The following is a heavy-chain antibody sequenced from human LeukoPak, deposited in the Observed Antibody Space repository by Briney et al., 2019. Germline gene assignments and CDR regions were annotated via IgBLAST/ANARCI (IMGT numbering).Heavy chain of an antibody. CDR3: AKVSPPFYFDY. CDR1: GFTFSSYA. Sequence: GGSLRLSCAGSGFTFSSYAMSWVRQAPGKGLEWVSVITGSGVTTNYADSVKGRFTISRDNSKNTLYLQMNSLRAEGTAVYYCAKVSPPFYFDYWGQGTLVTVSS. CDR2: ITGSGVTT. J-gene: IGHJ4*02. V-gene: IGHV3-23*01.